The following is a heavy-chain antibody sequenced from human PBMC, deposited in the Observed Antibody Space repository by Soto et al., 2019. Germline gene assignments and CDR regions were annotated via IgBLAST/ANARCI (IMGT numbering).Heavy chain of an antibody. CDR3: ARESGGATATLDYYYFYMDV. CDR2: MNPNSGNT. V-gene: IGHV1-8*01. Sequence: ASVKVSCKASGYSFTSYDVNWVRQATGQGLEWMGWMNPNSGNTAFAEKFQGRVTVTRDTSIRTVYMELSSLRSGDTAVYYCARESGGATATLDYYYFYMDVWGKGTTVTVSS. CDR1: GYSFTSYD. D-gene: IGHD5-12*01. J-gene: IGHJ6*03.